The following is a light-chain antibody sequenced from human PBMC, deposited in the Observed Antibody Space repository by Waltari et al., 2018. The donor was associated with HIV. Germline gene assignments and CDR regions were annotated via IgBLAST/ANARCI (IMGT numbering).Light chain of an antibody. CDR1: QSVLYSSNNKKY. J-gene: IGKJ2*01. V-gene: IGKV4-1*01. CDR2: WAF. Sequence: DIVMTQSTDSLAVSLGERATINCKTSQSVLYSSNNKKYLAWYQQKPGQPPKLLIYWAFIRESGVPDRFSGSGSGTDFTLTISSLQAEDVAVYYCQQYYSTPYTFGQGTKLEIK. CDR3: QQYYSTPYT.